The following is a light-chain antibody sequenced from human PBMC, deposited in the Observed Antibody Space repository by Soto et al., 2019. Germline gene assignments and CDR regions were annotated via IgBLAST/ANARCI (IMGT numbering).Light chain of an antibody. CDR2: NNN. CDR1: SSNIGNSP. V-gene: IGLV1-44*01. J-gene: IGLJ2*01. Sequence: QSVLTQPPSTSGTPGQRVTISCSGSSSNIGNSPVNWYQQLPGTAPKLLIYNNNQRPSGVPDRFSGSKSGTSASLAISGLQSEDEADYYCAAWDDSLNGVVFGGGTKLTAL. CDR3: AAWDDSLNGVV.